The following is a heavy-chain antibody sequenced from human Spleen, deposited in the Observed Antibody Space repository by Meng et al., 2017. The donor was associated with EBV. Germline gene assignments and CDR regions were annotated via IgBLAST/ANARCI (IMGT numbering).Heavy chain of an antibody. V-gene: IGHV4-34*01. CDR3: ATWNNNGWYYGY. D-gene: IGHD6-19*01. J-gene: IGHJ4*01. CDR1: GGSSSGSD. CDR2: INLGGNT. Sequence: QRQLQQRGAGPLKPSETLSLHCAVYGGSSSGSDWGWIRQTPGKGLELIGEINLGGNTNYNPSLKSRVSISVDTSKNHFSLKVDSVTAADTAVYYCATWNNNGWYYGYWGQGTLVTVSS.